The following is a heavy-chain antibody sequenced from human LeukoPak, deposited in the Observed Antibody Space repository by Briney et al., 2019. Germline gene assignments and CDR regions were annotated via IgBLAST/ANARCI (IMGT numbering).Heavy chain of an antibody. Sequence: VASVKVSCKASGYTFSDYYIHWVRQAPGQGLEWMGWINPKSGDLNYAQKFQGGVTMTRDTSSKTVYVELSRLRSDDTAVYFCARAAPAGYYYFMDVWGKGTTVTVSS. V-gene: IGHV1-2*02. CDR2: INPKSGDL. D-gene: IGHD2-15*01. CDR3: ARAAPAGYYYFMDV. J-gene: IGHJ6*03. CDR1: GYTFSDYY.